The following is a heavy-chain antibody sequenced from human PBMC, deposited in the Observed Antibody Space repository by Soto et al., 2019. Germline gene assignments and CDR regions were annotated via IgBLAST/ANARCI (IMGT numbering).Heavy chain of an antibody. Sequence: EVQLVESGGGLVQPGGSLRLSCAASGFTVSSNYMSWVRQAPGKGLEWVSVIYSGGSTYYADSVKGRLTISRDNPKNTLSLHMSSLSAGDTAVYYCARGLGGGGGANGGGVYWGQGTLVTVSS. CDR2: IYSGGST. V-gene: IGHV3-66*01. CDR3: ARGLGGGGGANGGGVY. J-gene: IGHJ4*02. CDR1: GFTVSSNY. D-gene: IGHD1-26*01.